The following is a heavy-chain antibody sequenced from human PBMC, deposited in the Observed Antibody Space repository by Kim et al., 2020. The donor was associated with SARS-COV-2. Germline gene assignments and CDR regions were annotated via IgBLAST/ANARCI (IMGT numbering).Heavy chain of an antibody. J-gene: IGHJ4*02. Sequence: SETLSLTCTVSTSSSSSYYWAWIRQTPGKGLEWIGSIHYTGSTTYNPSLDSRVTISMDTSQNELSLKLISVTAAETALYYCARAVETGDRDRGVVDNWARGTLVTVSS. D-gene: IGHD7-27*01. CDR1: TSSSSSYY. CDR3: ARAVETGDRDRGVVDN. V-gene: IGHV4-59*01. CDR2: IHYTGST.